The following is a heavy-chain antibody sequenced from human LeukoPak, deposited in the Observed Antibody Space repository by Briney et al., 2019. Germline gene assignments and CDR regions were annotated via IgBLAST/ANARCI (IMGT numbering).Heavy chain of an antibody. D-gene: IGHD1-14*01. V-gene: IGHV3-30*03. J-gene: IGHJ6*03. CDR3: ARDFRTNYYYYYMDV. CDR1: GFTFSSYG. Sequence: GRSLRLSCAASGFTFSSYGMHWVRQAPGKGLEWVAVISYDGSNENYADSVKGRFTISRDNTKNTLYVQMNSLRAEDTALYYCARDFRTNYYYYYMDVWGKGTTVTVSS. CDR2: ISYDGSNE.